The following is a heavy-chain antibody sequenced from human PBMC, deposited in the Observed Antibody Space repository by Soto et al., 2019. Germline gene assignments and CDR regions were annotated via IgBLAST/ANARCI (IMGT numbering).Heavy chain of an antibody. CDR2: INYRGST. CDR1: GGSISSDNDY. CDR3: TRDQVVPKG. J-gene: IGHJ4*02. Sequence: QLQLQESGPGLVKPSETLSLSCSVSGGSISSDNDYGGWIRQPPGKGLEWIGSINYRGSTYYNPSLKSRVTISVDTSRNQFSLKLSSVTAADAAFYYCTRDQVVPKGWGQGTLVTVSS. V-gene: IGHV4-39*02. D-gene: IGHD2-2*01.